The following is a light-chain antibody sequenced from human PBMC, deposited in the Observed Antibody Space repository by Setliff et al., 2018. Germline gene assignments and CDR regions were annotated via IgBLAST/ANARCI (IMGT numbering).Light chain of an antibody. J-gene: IGLJ1*01. CDR2: GNF. CDR1: SDNIGRNA. V-gene: IGLV1-44*01. CDR3: STWDYSLSTNV. Sequence: QSALAQEASVSGTVGQKVTLSCTGGSDNIGRNAVGWYQQSSHGAPKTVMLGNFLPSGIPDRFSGSKSGTTASLTISGLQLEDEADYYCSTWDYSLSTNVFGTGTKVTVL.